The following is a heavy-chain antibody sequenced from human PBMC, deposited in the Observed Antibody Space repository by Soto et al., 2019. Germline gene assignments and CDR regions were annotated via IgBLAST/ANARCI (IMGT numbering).Heavy chain of an antibody. Sequence: GGSLRLSCAASGFTFSDYYMSWIRQAPGKGLEWVSYISSSGSTIYYADSVKGRFTISRDNSKNTLYLQMNSLRAEDTAVYYCAKDDCSGGSCPYYYYYYGMDVWGQGTTVTVSS. J-gene: IGHJ6*02. CDR1: GFTFSDYY. CDR3: AKDDCSGGSCPYYYYYYGMDV. D-gene: IGHD2-15*01. V-gene: IGHV3-11*01. CDR2: ISSSGSTI.